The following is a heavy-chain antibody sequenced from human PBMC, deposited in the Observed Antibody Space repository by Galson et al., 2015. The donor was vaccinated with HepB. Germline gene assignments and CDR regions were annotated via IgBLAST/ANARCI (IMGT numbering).Heavy chain of an antibody. Sequence: SETLSLTCSVSGGSISGYYWSWIRQSPGKGLEWIGDIYHSGSPKYNPSLKSRVTISVDTSKNQFSLRLTSVTAADTAVYYCARHGSGDIIVGQVWGQGTTVTVSS. CDR2: IYHSGSP. CDR1: GGSISGYY. J-gene: IGHJ6*02. V-gene: IGHV4-59*08. CDR3: ARHGSGDIIVGQV. D-gene: IGHD2-2*01.